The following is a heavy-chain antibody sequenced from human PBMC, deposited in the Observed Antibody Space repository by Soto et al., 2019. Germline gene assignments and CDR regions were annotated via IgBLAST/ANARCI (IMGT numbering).Heavy chain of an antibody. J-gene: IGHJ6*03. CDR3: ARTVFGPEYYSSSFINYYYYMDV. V-gene: IGHV1-18*01. CDR1: GYTFTSYG. Sequence: ASVKVSCKASGYTFTSYGISWVRQAPGQGLEWMGWISAYNGNTNYAQKLQGRVTMTTDTSTSTAYMELRSLRSDDTAVYYCARTVFGPEYYSSSFINYYYYMDVWGKGTTVTVSS. D-gene: IGHD6-13*01. CDR2: ISAYNGNT.